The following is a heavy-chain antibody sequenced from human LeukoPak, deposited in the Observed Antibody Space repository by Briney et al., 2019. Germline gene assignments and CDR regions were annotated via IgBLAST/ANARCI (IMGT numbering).Heavy chain of an antibody. CDR2: ISSSSSYI. CDR3: ARVFGYSYGYSDY. D-gene: IGHD5-18*01. CDR1: GFTFSSYS. V-gene: IGHV3-21*01. J-gene: IGHJ4*02. Sequence: GGSLRLSCAASGFTFSSYSMNWVRQAPGKGLEWVSSISSSSSYIYYADSVKGRFTISRDNAKNSLYLQMNSLRAEDTAVYYCARVFGYSYGYSDYWGQGTLVTVSP.